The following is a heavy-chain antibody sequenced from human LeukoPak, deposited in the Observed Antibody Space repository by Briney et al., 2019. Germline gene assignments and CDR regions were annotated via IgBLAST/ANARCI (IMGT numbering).Heavy chain of an antibody. CDR2: INTDGSNT. CDR1: GFTFSSYR. Sequence: PGGSLRLSCAASGFTFSSYRMLWVRQAPGKGLVWVSRINTDGSNTNYADSVKGRFTISRDNAKNTLYLQMNSLRAEDTAVYYCARVSTGSSSYDYWGQGTLVTVSS. CDR3: ARVSTGSSSYDY. D-gene: IGHD6-13*01. V-gene: IGHV3-74*01. J-gene: IGHJ4*02.